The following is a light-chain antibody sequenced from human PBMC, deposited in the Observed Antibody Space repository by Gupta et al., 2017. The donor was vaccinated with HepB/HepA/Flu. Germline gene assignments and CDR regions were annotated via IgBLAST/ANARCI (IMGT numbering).Light chain of an antibody. J-gene: IGKJ1*01. Sequence: DIQMTQSPSTLSASVGDRVTITCRASQSISSWLAWYQQKPGKAPKLLIYKASSLESGVPSRFSGSASGTEFTLTISSLQPDDFATYYCQQYNSYGTFGQGTKVEIK. V-gene: IGKV1-5*03. CDR1: QSISSW. CDR2: KAS. CDR3: QQYNSYGT.